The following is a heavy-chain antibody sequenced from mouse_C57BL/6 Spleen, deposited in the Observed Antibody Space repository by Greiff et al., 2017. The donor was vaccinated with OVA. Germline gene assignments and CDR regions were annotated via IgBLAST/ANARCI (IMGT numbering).Heavy chain of an antibody. CDR3: AREDNWGPFDY. Sequence: QVQLQQPGAELVRPGSSVKLSCKASGYTFTSYWMHWVKQRPIQGLEWIGNIDPSDSETHYNQKFKDKATLTVDKASNTAYMQLSSLTSEDSAVYYCAREDNWGPFDYWGQGTTLTVSS. V-gene: IGHV1-52*01. D-gene: IGHD4-1*01. CDR2: IDPSDSET. J-gene: IGHJ2*01. CDR1: GYTFTSYW.